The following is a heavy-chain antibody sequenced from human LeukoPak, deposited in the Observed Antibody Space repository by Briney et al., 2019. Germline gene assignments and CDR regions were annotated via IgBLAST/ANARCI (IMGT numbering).Heavy chain of an antibody. J-gene: IGHJ4*01. CDR2: IYYSGST. Sequence: SETLSLTCTVSGGSISSSSYYWGWIRQPPGKGLEWIGSIYYSGSTYYNASLKSRVTISLDTSRNQVSLKLNSVTATDTAVYYCAKSGGYGLIDYWGQGTLVSVSS. V-gene: IGHV4-39*01. CDR1: GGSISSSSYY. D-gene: IGHD1-26*01. CDR3: AKSGGYGLIDY.